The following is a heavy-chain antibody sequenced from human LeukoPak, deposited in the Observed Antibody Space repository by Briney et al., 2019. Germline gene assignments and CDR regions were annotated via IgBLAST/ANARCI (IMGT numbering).Heavy chain of an antibody. V-gene: IGHV4-59*01. CDR1: GGSISSYY. J-gene: IGHJ4*02. CDR2: IYYSGST. Sequence: SETLSLTCTVSGGSISSYYWSWILQPPGKGLEWIGYIYYSGSTNYNPSLKSRVTISVDTSKIQFSLKLNSVTTADTAVYYCARGRGDYGDYMDSWGQGTLVIVSS. D-gene: IGHD4-17*01. CDR3: ARGRGDYGDYMDS.